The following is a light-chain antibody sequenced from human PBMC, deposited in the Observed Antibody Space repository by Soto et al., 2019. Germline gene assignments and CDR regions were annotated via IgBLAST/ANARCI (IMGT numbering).Light chain of an antibody. CDR2: GAS. CDR1: QTSNNN. CDR3: LHYNNGPR. V-gene: IGKV3-15*01. J-gene: IGKJ1*01. Sequence: ETVMTQSPVTLSVSPGEGATLSCRASQTSNNNLAWYQQKPGQAPRLLIYGASRRDTGVPARFSGSGSGTEFTLTISSLQSEDFAVYYCLHYNNGPRFGQGTKVDVK.